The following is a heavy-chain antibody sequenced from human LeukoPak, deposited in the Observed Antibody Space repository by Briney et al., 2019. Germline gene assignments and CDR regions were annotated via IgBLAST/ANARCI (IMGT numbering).Heavy chain of an antibody. CDR3: ARDQDTAMVAFDI. V-gene: IGHV4-39*07. Sequence: KPSETLSLTCTVSGGSISSSSYYWGWIRQPPGKGLEWIGSIYYSGSTYYNPSLKSRVTISEDTSKNQFSLKLSSVTAADTAVYYCARDQDTAMVAFDIWGQGTMVTVSS. CDR2: IYYSGST. CDR1: GGSISSSSYY. J-gene: IGHJ3*02. D-gene: IGHD5-18*01.